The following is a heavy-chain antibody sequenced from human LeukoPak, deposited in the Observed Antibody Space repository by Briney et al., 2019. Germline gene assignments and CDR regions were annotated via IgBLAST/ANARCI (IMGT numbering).Heavy chain of an antibody. Sequence: GGSLRLSCAASGFTFSSYSMNWVRQAPGEGLEWVSYISSLSGTIYYADSVKGRFTISRDNAKNSLYLQMDSLRAEDTAVYYCARDSVVGVATWDYWGQGTLVTVSS. CDR2: ISSLSGTI. CDR3: ARDSVVGVATWDY. J-gene: IGHJ4*02. V-gene: IGHV3-48*01. CDR1: GFTFSSYS. D-gene: IGHD2-15*01.